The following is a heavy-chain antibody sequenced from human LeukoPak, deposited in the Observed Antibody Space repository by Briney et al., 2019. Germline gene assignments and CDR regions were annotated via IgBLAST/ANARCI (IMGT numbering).Heavy chain of an antibody. CDR1: GGSISSYY. V-gene: IGHV4-59*08. CDR3: ARHTPPAVALYDYYYGMDV. CDR2: IYYSGST. D-gene: IGHD2-2*01. J-gene: IGHJ6*02. Sequence: PSETLSLTCTVSGGSISSYYWSWIRQPPGKGLEWIGYIYYSGSTNYNPSLRSRVTISVDTSKNQFSLTLSSVTAADTAVYYCARHTPPAVALYDYYYGMDVWGQGTTVTVSS.